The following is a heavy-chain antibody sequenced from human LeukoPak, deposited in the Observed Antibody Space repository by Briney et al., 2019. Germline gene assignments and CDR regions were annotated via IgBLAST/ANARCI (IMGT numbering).Heavy chain of an antibody. D-gene: IGHD3-10*01. CDR2: IIPIFGTA. CDR1: GGTFSSYA. V-gene: IGHV1-69*13. J-gene: IGHJ6*03. CDR3: ARVPYYYGSGSYLDYYYMDV. Sequence: AAVKVSCKASGGTFSSYAISWVRQAPGQGLEWMGGIIPIFGTANYAQKFQGRVTITADESTSTAYMELSSLRSEDTAVYYCARVPYYYGSGSYLDYYYMDVWGKGTTVTISS.